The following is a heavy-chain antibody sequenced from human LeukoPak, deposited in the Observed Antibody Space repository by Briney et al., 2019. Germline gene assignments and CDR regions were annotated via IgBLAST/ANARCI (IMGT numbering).Heavy chain of an antibody. CDR3: ARDLATVVTM. CDR1: GFTFSSYT. CDR2: ISSSSSTK. D-gene: IGHD4-23*01. Sequence: GGSLRLSCAASGFTFSSYTMNWVRQTPGKGLEWISYISSSSSTKYYADSVKGRFTISRDNAKNSLYLQMNSLRAEDTAVYYCARDLATVVTMWGQGTLVTVSS. J-gene: IGHJ4*02. V-gene: IGHV3-48*01.